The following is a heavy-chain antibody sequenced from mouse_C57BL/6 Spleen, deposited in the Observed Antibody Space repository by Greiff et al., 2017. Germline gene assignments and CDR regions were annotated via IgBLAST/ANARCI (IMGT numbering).Heavy chain of an antibody. J-gene: IGHJ4*01. CDR2: ISDGGSYT. CDR1: GFTFSSYA. V-gene: IGHV5-4*01. Sequence: EVQLVESGGGLVKPGGSLKLSCAASGFTFSSYAMSWVRQTPEKRLEWVATISDGGSYTYYPDNVKGRFTISRDNAKNNLYLQMSHLKSEDTAMYYCASSYAMDYWGQGTSVTVSS. CDR3: ASSYAMDY.